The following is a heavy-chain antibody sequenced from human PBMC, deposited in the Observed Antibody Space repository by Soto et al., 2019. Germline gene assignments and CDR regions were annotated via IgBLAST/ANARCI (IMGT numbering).Heavy chain of an antibody. V-gene: IGHV3-21*01. D-gene: IGHD3-9*01. J-gene: IGHJ6*02. CDR1: GFTFSSYS. CDR3: AREGNPVLRYVDYYYYGMDV. Sequence: GGSLRLSCAASGFTFSSYSMNWVRQAPGKGLEWVSSISSSSSYIYYADSVKGRFTISRDNAKNSLYLQMNSLRAEDTAVYYCAREGNPVLRYVDYYYYGMDVWGQGTTVTVSS. CDR2: ISSSSSYI.